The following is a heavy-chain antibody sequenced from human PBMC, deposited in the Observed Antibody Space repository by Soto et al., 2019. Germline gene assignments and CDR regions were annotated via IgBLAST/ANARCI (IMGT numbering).Heavy chain of an antibody. CDR2: IYPADSDT. D-gene: IGHD3-16*01. Sequence: LGESVKISCXGSGYSFMTYWIGWVRQMPGKGLEWMGTIYPADSDTKYNPSLQGQVTISVDTSKSTAYLQWSSLRASDTATYFCARYDRGADFWGQGTQVTVSS. CDR1: GYSFMTYW. CDR3: ARYDRGADF. V-gene: IGHV5-51*01. J-gene: IGHJ4*02.